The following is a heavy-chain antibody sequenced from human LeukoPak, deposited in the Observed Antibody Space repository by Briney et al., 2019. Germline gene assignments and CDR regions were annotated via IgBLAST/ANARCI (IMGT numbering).Heavy chain of an antibody. D-gene: IGHD1-26*01. Sequence: GGSLRLSCAASGFTFNYYNMNWVRQAPGKALEWVSSITSSGAYIFYADSVRGRFTISRDNAKDSLYLQMNSLGPEETAVYYCARDPYSGNYGNYYYYYMDVWGKGTSVTIPS. CDR1: GFTFNYYN. V-gene: IGHV3-21*01. J-gene: IGHJ6*03. CDR2: ITSSGAYI. CDR3: ARDPYSGNYGNYYYYYMDV.